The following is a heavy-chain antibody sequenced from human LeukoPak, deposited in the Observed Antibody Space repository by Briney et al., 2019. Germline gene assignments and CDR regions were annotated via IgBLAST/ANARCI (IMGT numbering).Heavy chain of an antibody. D-gene: IGHD3-22*01. CDR3: ARAGQGDSSGYYFDY. CDR1: GGSISSGGYY. CDR2: IYYSGST. V-gene: IGHV4-31*03. Sequence: SETLSLTCTVSGGSISSGGYYWSWIRQHPGKGLEWIGYIYYSGSTYYNPSLKSRVTISVDTSKNQFSLKLSSVTAADTAVYYCARAGQGDSSGYYFDYWGQGTLVTVSS. J-gene: IGHJ4*02.